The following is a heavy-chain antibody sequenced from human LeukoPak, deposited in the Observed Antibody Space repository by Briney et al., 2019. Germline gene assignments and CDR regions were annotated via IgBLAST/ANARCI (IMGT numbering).Heavy chain of an antibody. Sequence: VGSLRLSCAASGFTFSTYSMNWVRQAPGKGLEWVSSISGSSAYIYSADSVKGRFTISRDNANNALYLQMNNLRAEDTAVYYCARDQKSGSGRHFDYWGQGTLVTVSS. CDR2: ISGSSAYI. CDR3: ARDQKSGSGRHFDY. CDR1: GFTFSTYS. V-gene: IGHV3-21*01. J-gene: IGHJ4*02. D-gene: IGHD1-14*01.